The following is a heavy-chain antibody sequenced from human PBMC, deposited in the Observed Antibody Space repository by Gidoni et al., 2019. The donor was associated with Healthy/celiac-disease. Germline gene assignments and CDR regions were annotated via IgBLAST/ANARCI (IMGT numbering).Heavy chain of an antibody. D-gene: IGHD3-10*01. CDR3: AGSMVRGVIPFDY. Sequence: QVQLQESGPGLVKPSETLSLTCTVSGGSISSYYWVWIRQHPGKGLEWIGYIYYSGSTNYNPSLKSRVTISVDTSNNQFSLKLSSVTAAATAVYYCAGSMVRGVIPFDYWGQGTLVTVSS. CDR1: GGSISSYY. CDR2: IYYSGST. J-gene: IGHJ4*02. V-gene: IGHV4-59*01.